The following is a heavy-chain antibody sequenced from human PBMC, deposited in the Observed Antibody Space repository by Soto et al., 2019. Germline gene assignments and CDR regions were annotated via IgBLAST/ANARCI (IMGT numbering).Heavy chain of an antibody. CDR3: ASSAAAGTFGY. V-gene: IGHV3-53*01. CDR2: IYSGGST. Sequence: AGGSLRLSCAASGFTVSSNYMSWVRQAPGKGLEWVSVIYSGGSTYYADSVKGRFTISRDNSKNTLYLQMNSLRAEDTAVYYCASSAAAGTFGYWGQGTLVTVSS. D-gene: IGHD6-13*01. J-gene: IGHJ4*02. CDR1: GFTVSSNY.